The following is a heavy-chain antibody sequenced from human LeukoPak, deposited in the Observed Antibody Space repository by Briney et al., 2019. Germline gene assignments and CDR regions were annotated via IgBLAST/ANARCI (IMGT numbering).Heavy chain of an antibody. Sequence: SETLSLTCTVSGFSISSYFWSWIRQPPGKGLEWIGYVYYNGITNYNPSLKSRVSISLDTSKNQFSLKLNSVTAADTAVYYCASQLGGTTFHWGQGTLVTVSS. J-gene: IGHJ4*02. CDR2: VYYNGIT. D-gene: IGHD1-1*01. CDR1: GFSISSYF. V-gene: IGHV4-59*01. CDR3: ASQLGGTTFH.